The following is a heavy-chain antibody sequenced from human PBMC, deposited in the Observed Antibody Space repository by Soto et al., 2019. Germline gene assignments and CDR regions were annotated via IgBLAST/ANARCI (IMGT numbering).Heavy chain of an antibody. Sequence: QVQLVQSGAEVKKPGASVKVSCKASGYTFTSYDINWVRQATGQGLEWMGWMNPNSGNTGYAQKFQGRVNMTRNASISTADMELSSLRSEDAALYYCVRGRHYFDNWGQGNLVTVSS. V-gene: IGHV1-8*01. J-gene: IGHJ4*02. CDR2: MNPNSGNT. CDR1: GYTFTSYD. CDR3: VRGRHYFDN.